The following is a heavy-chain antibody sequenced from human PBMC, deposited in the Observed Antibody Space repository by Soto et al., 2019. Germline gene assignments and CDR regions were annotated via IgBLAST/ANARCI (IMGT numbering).Heavy chain of an antibody. V-gene: IGHV4-31*03. J-gene: IGHJ4*02. CDR3: ARDLLHSCGWYYCDD. Sequence: SETLSLTCTVSGGSISSCGYYWSWIRQHPGKGLEWIGYIYYSGSTNYNPSLKSRVTISVDTSKNQFSLKLSSVTAADTAVYYCARDLLHSCGWYYCDDCGQGTLVIVSS. D-gene: IGHD6-19*01. CDR1: GGSISSCGYY. CDR2: IYYSGST.